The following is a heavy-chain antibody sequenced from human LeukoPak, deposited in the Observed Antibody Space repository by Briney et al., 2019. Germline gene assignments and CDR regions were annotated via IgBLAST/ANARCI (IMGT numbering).Heavy chain of an antibody. CDR1: GGSISSYH. Sequence: PSETLSLTCTVSGGSISSYHWSWIRQPPGKGLEWIGYIYYSGGTNYNPSLQSRVTISVDTSKNQVSLNLSSVTAADTAVYSCARFTRFPIRFDNWGQGILVTVSS. J-gene: IGHJ4*02. V-gene: IGHV4-59*01. CDR3: ARFTRFPIRFDN. D-gene: IGHD2-21*01. CDR2: IYYSGGT.